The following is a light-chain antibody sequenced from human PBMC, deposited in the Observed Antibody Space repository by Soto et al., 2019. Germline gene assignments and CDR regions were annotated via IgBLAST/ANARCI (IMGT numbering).Light chain of an antibody. CDR1: SSDVGNYNY. Sequence: QSALTQPRSVSVSPGQSVTISCTGTSSDVGNYNYVSWYRHHPGKAPKVLIYDVSKRPSRVPDRFSGSKSGNTASLTVSGLQAEDEADDYCSSYVGTYGLLFGGGTKLTVL. CDR3: SSYVGTYGLL. J-gene: IGLJ2*01. V-gene: IGLV2-11*01. CDR2: DVS.